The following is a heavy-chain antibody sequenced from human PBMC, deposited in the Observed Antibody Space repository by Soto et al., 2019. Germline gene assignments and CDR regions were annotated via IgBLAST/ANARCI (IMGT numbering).Heavy chain of an antibody. CDR3: ARFSPPRKSYDSNPGWFDP. CDR1: AGSLNSYY. Sequence: SETLSLTCTVSAGSLNSYYWTWIRQSPGKGLEWIGYVSSTGSTNYNPSLKSRLTMSLDTSTNEVSLSLTSVTAADAAVYFCARFSPPRKSYDSNPGWFDPWGQGIMVTVS. V-gene: IGHV4-59*01. CDR2: VSSTGST. D-gene: IGHD3-22*01. J-gene: IGHJ5*02.